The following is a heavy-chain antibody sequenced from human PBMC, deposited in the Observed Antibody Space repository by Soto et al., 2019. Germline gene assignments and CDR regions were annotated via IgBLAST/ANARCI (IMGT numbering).Heavy chain of an antibody. CDR1: GFTVSNNY. CDR2: IYSGGYT. J-gene: IGHJ4*02. V-gene: IGHV3-53*01. Sequence: EVQLVESGGGLIQPGGSLRLSCAVSGFTVSNNYMSWVRQAPGKGLEGVSVIYSGGYTAYGDSVKGRFTISRDNSKNTLYRKMNGRGASDRVVFSGAPRPGGGGYWGQGTLVTVSS. CDR3: APRPGGGGY. D-gene: IGHD3-10*01.